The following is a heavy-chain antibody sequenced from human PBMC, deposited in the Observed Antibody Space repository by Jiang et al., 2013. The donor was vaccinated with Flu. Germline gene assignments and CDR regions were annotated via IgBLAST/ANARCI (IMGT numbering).Heavy chain of an antibody. D-gene: IGHD3-22*01. CDR3: AGPGDSSGHKPPSGAFDI. CDR2: ISSSGSTI. V-gene: IGHV3-11*01. Sequence: YISSSGSTIYYADSVKGRFTISRDNAKNSLYLQMNSLRAEDTAVYYCAGPGDSSGHKPPSGAFDIWGQGTMVTVSS. J-gene: IGHJ3*02.